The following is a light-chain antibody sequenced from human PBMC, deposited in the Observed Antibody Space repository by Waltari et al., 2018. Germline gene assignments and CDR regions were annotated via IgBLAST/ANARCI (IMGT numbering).Light chain of an antibody. CDR2: DAS. V-gene: IGKV3-20*01. CDR1: QSVSRT. J-gene: IGKJ1*01. Sequence: EIVLPQSPGPLSLSQGERATLSCRASQSVSRTLAWYQQKPGQAPRLLIYDASSRATGIPDRFSGSGSGTDFSLTISRLEPEDFAVYYCQHYVSLPVTFGQGTKVEIK. CDR3: QHYVSLPVT.